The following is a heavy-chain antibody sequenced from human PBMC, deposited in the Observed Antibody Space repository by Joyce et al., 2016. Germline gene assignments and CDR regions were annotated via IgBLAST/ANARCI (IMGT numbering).Heavy chain of an antibody. CDR3: ARGPRSNWGLVWFDP. J-gene: IGHJ5*02. CDR2: IKHSGST. D-gene: IGHD7-27*01. Sequence: QVQLQQWGAGLLKPSETLSLTCAVYGGSFCGYYWSWIRQPPGKGLEWIGEIKHSGSTNYNPYLKSRVTISVDTSKNQFSLKLSSVTAADTAVYYCARGPRSNWGLVWFDPWAQGTLVTVSS. V-gene: IGHV4-34*01. CDR1: GGSFCGYY.